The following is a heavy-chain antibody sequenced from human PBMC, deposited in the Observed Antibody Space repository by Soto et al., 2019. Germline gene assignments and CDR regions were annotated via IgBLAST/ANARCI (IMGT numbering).Heavy chain of an antibody. V-gene: IGHV1-3*01. D-gene: IGHD3-22*01. CDR2: INAGNGNT. J-gene: IGHJ4*02. Sequence: ASVKVSCKTSGYTFISYTMHWVLQAPGQRLEWMGWINAGNGNTKYSQKFQGRVTITRDTSASTAYMELSSLRSEDTAVYYCARMYYYGTSGGLDYWGQGTPVTVSS. CDR3: ARMYYYGTSGGLDY. CDR1: GYTFISYT.